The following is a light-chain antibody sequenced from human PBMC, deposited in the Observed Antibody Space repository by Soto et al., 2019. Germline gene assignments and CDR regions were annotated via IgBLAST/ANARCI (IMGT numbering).Light chain of an antibody. V-gene: IGLV2-14*03. Sequence: QSALTQPASVSGSPGQSITISCTGTSSDVGGYNYVSWYQQHPGKAPKLMIYDVSNRPSGVSNRFSGSKSGNTASLTISGLQAEDEADYYCSSYTRSSTYVAFSGGTKLTVL. CDR1: SSDVGGYNY. J-gene: IGLJ2*01. CDR3: SSYTRSSTYVA. CDR2: DVS.